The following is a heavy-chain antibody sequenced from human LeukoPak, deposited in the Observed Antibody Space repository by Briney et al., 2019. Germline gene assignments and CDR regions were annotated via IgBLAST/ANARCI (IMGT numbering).Heavy chain of an antibody. Sequence: GGSLRLSCVASGFIFDNYALSWVRQAPGKGLEWVSGISGSADNTYYADSAKGRFTISRDISKNTVYLQMNNLRVDDTAVYYCAKGPKLGDGFHCDYWGQGTLVTVSS. CDR3: AKGPKLGDGFHCDY. V-gene: IGHV3-23*01. CDR2: ISGSADNT. D-gene: IGHD5-24*01. J-gene: IGHJ4*02. CDR1: GFIFDNYA.